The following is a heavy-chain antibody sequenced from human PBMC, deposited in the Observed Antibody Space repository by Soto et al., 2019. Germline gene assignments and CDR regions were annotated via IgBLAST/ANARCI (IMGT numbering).Heavy chain of an antibody. V-gene: IGHV4-59*01. CDR1: GGSISSYY. CDR2: IYYSGST. Sequence: SETLSLTCTVSGGSISSYYWSWIRQPPGKGLEWIGYIYYSGSTNYNPSLKSRVTISVDTSKNQFSLKLSSVTAADTAVYYYARVCRRPNWFDPWGQGTLVTVSS. CDR3: ARVCRRPNWFDP. J-gene: IGHJ5*02. D-gene: IGHD2-15*01.